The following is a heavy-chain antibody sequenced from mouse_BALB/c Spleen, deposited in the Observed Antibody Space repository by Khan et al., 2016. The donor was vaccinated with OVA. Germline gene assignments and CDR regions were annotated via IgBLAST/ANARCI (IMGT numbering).Heavy chain of an antibody. D-gene: IGHD1-1*02. Sequence: VQLKESGPGLVKPSQSLSLTCTVTGYSITSDYAWNWIRQFPGNKLEWMGYISYSGSTNYNPSLKSRISITRDTSKNQFFLQLNSVTTGDTATYYGARRADYANWYFDVWGAGTTVTVAS. V-gene: IGHV3-2*02. CDR1: GYSITSDYA. J-gene: IGHJ1*01. CDR3: ARRADYANWYFDV. CDR2: ISYSGST.